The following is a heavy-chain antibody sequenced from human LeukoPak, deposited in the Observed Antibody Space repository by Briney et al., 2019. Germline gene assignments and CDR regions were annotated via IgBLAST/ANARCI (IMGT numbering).Heavy chain of an antibody. CDR3: ARDRYDFWSGFDY. V-gene: IGHV4-34*01. CDR1: GGSFSGYY. D-gene: IGHD3-3*01. CDR2: INHSGST. J-gene: IGHJ4*02. Sequence: PSETLSLTCAIYGGSFSGYYWSWIRKPPGKGLEWIGEINHSGSTNYNPSLKSRVTISVDTSKNQFSLKLSSVTAADTAVYYCARDRYDFWSGFDYWGQGTLVTVSS.